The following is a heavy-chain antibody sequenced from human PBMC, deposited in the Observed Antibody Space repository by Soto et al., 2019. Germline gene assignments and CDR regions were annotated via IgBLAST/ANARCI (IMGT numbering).Heavy chain of an antibody. CDR3: ARRPSGSSWAFDY. CDR2: IYYSGST. Sequence: QVQLQESGPGQVKPSETLTLTCTVSGGSISSYYWSWIRQPPGQGLEWIGYIYYSGSTNYNPSLKSRVTRSVDTSKNQFSLKLSSVTAADTAVYYCARRPSGSSWAFDYWGQGTLVTVSS. V-gene: IGHV4-59*08. D-gene: IGHD6-13*01. J-gene: IGHJ4*02. CDR1: GGSISSYY.